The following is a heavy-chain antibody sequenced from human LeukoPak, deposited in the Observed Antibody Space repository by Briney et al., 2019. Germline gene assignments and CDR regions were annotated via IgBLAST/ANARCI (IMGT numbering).Heavy chain of an antibody. D-gene: IGHD3-22*01. CDR1: GGSFSGYY. Sequence: PSETLSLTCAVYGGSFSGYYWSWIRQPPGKGLEWIGEINHSGSTNYNPSLRSRVTMSVDTSKNQFSLKLSSVTAADTAVYYCALTGYDSSGYYFDYWGQGTLVTVSS. J-gene: IGHJ4*02. V-gene: IGHV4-34*01. CDR3: ALTGYDSSGYYFDY. CDR2: INHSGST.